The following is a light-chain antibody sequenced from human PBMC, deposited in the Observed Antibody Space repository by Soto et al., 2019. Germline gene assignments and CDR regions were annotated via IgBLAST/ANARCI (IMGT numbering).Light chain of an antibody. CDR3: AAWDDSLSGFYV. V-gene: IGLV1-47*01. CDR2: RNN. J-gene: IGLJ1*01. CDR1: SSNIGSNY. Sequence: SVLTQPPSASGTPGQRVTISCSGSSSNIGSNYVYWYQQLPGTAPKLLIYRNNQRPSGVPDRFSGSKSGTSASLAISGLRSEDEAYYYCAAWDDSLSGFYVFGPGTKSPS.